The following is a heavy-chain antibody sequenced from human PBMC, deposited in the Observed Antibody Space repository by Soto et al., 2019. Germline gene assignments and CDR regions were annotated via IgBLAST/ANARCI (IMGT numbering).Heavy chain of an antibody. Sequence: EVQLVESGGGLVKPGGSLRLSCAASGFTFSSYSMNWVRQAPGKGLEWVSSISYDSFYIYYADSVKDRFTISRDNARNSLYVKRNGLRAEDTAVYYCARRIDYGEDYWGQGTLGTVSS. CDR3: ARRIDYGEDY. CDR2: ISYDSFYI. D-gene: IGHD3-16*01. V-gene: IGHV3-21*01. J-gene: IGHJ4*02. CDR1: GFTFSSYS.